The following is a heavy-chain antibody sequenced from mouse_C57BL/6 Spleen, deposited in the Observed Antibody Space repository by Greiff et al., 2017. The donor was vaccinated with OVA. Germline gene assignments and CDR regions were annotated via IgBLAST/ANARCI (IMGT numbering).Heavy chain of an antibody. CDR2: IDPSDSYT. CDR1: GYTFTSYW. CDR3: ARGNYGSSPLDY. J-gene: IGHJ2*01. Sequence: QVQLQQPGAELVKPGASVKLSCKASGYTFTSYWMQWVKQRPGQGLEWIGEIDPSDSYTNYNQKFKGKATLTVDTSSSTAYMQLSSLTSEDSAVYYCARGNYGSSPLDYWGQGTTLTVSS. V-gene: IGHV1-50*01. D-gene: IGHD1-1*01.